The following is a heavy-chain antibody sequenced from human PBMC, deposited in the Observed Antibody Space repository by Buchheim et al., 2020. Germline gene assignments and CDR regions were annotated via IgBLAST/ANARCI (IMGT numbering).Heavy chain of an antibody. D-gene: IGHD5-12*01. CDR2: IYYSGRT. V-gene: IGHV4-30-4*08. CDR1: GDSIRSSDKY. CDR3: GRDYGRDESLRAGFGMDG. J-gene: IGHJ6*02. Sequence: QVQLQESGPGLVKPSQTLSLTCTVSGDSIRSSDKYWTWIRQSPGKGLEWIGYIYYSGRTYYNPSLQSRVTISLDTSKNQFSLNLNSGTAADTAVYYCGRDYGRDESLRAGFGMDGWGQGTT.